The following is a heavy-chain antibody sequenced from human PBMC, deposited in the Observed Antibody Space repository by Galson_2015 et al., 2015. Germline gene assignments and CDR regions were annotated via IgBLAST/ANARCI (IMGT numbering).Heavy chain of an antibody. Sequence: SLRLSCAASGFTFSSYAMHWVRQAPGKGLEWVAVISYDGSNKYYADSVKGRFTISRDNSKNTLYLQMNSLRAEDTAVYYCARDRGVRAAAAPIGYWGQGTLVTVSS. CDR2: ISYDGSNK. CDR1: GFTFSSYA. V-gene: IGHV3-30-3*01. J-gene: IGHJ4*02. D-gene: IGHD6-13*01. CDR3: ARDRGVRAAAAPIGY.